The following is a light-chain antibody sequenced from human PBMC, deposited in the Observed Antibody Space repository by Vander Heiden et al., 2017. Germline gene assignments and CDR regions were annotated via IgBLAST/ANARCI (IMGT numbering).Light chain of an antibody. Sequence: QSVLIQPPSASGTPGQRVTISCSGRSSNIGSNAVTWYRQFPGTAPKLLIYSNKQRPSGVPDRFSGSKSGTSASLAISGLQSEDEADYYCAAWDDSLNGQWVFGGGTKLTVL. CDR3: AAWDDSLNGQWV. J-gene: IGLJ2*01. CDR2: SNK. CDR1: SSNIGSNA. V-gene: IGLV1-44*01.